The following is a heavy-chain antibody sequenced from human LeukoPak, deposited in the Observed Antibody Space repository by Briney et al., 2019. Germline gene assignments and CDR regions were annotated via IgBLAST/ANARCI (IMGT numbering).Heavy chain of an antibody. Sequence: SETLSLTCTVSGASISSYYWDWLRQPAGKGLEWIGRIYTSGSTDYNPSLKSRVTMSLDTSKNQFSLKLSSVTAADTAVYYCARDRGSGSNLGYNWFDPWGQGTLVTVSS. D-gene: IGHD1-26*01. J-gene: IGHJ5*02. CDR2: IYTSGST. V-gene: IGHV4-4*07. CDR3: ARDRGSGSNLGYNWFDP. CDR1: GASISSYY.